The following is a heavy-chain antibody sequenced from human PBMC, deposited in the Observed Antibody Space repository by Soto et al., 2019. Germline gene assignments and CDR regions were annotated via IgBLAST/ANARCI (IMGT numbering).Heavy chain of an antibody. Sequence: SETLSLTCTVSCGSVSSSGYYWTWMRQHPGKGLEWIGYIYYSGSTQYNSSLKSRVSISIDTSKNQFSLKLSSVTAADTAVYYCARAGGLDVWGQGTTVTVSS. CDR1: CGSVSSSGYY. V-gene: IGHV4-31*03. CDR3: ARAGGLDV. CDR2: IYYSGST. J-gene: IGHJ6*02.